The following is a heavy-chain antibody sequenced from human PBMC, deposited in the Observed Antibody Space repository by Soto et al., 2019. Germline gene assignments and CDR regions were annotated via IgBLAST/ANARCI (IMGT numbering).Heavy chain of an antibody. V-gene: IGHV3-30-3*01. CDR2: ISYDGSNK. D-gene: IGHD4-17*01. CDR1: GFTFSSCA. J-gene: IGHJ6*02. CDR3: ARGGPTVVTPGWDYYYGMDV. Sequence: GGSLRLSCAASGFTFSSCAMHWVRQAPGKGLEWVAVISYDGSNKYYADSVKGRFTISRDNSKNTLYLQMNSLRAEDTAVYYCARGGPTVVTPGWDYYYGMDVWGQGTTVTVSS.